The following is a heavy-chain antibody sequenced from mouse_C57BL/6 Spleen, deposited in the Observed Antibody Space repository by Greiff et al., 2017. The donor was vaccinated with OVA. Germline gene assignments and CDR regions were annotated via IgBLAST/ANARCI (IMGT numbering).Heavy chain of an antibody. Sequence: VQLKQSGPELVKPGASVKISCKASGYSFTGYYMNWVKQSPEKSLEWIGEINPSTGGTTYNQKFKAKATLTVDESSSTAYMQLKSLTSEDSAVYYCARGGGWFAYWGQGTLVTVSA. J-gene: IGHJ3*01. CDR1: GYSFTGYY. V-gene: IGHV1-42*01. CDR2: INPSTGGT. CDR3: ARGGGWFAY.